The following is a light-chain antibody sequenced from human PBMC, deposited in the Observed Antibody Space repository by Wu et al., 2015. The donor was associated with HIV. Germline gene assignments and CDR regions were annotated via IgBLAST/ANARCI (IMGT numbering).Light chain of an antibody. CDR1: QDISNY. CDR2: GAS. J-gene: IGKJ2*01. CDR3: QQNYNYPRA. V-gene: IGKV1-8*01. Sequence: IQMTQSPSSLSASTGDRVTITCRASQDISNYLVWYQQKPGRAPKLLISGASTLESGVPSRFSGSGSGTQFTLTINCLQSEDFATYYCQQNYNYPRAFGQGTKLEIK.